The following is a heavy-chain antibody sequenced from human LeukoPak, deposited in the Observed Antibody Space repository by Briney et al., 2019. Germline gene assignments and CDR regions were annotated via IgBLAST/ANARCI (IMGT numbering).Heavy chain of an antibody. Sequence: ASVKVSCKASGYTFTSYDFNWVRQTAGQGLEWMGWMNPNSGNTGYAQKFQGRVTMTRDTSISTAYMELSSLRSEDTAVYYCARGTRSFDYWGQGTLVTVSS. CDR2: MNPNSGNT. J-gene: IGHJ4*02. CDR3: ARGTRSFDY. D-gene: IGHD2-15*01. CDR1: GYTFTSYD. V-gene: IGHV1-8*01.